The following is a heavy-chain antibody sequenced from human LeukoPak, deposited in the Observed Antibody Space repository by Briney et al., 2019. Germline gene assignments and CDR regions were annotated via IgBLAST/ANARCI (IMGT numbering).Heavy chain of an antibody. CDR1: GGSISSSYYY. V-gene: IGHV4-39*07. J-gene: IGHJ6*02. Sequence: SETLSLTCTVSGGSISSSYYYWGWIRQPPGKGLEWIGSIYYSGSTYYNPSLKSRVTISVDRSKNQFSLKLSSVTAADTAVYYCARGSLLEYGMDVWGQGTTVTVSS. CDR2: IYYSGST. CDR3: ARGSLLEYGMDV. D-gene: IGHD2-15*01.